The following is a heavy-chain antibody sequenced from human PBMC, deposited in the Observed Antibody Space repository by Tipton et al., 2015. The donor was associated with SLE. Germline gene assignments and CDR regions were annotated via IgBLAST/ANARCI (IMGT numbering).Heavy chain of an antibody. CDR3: ARSAIFGVIMGGYFDY. CDR2: IYTSGST. V-gene: IGHV4-61*02. D-gene: IGHD3-3*01. J-gene: IGHJ4*02. CDR1: GGSISSGSYY. Sequence: GLVKPSETLSLTCTVSGGSISSGSYYWSWIRQPAGKGLEWIGRIYTSGSTNYNPSLKSRVTMSVDTSKNRFSLKLSSVTAADTAVYYCARSAIFGVIMGGYFDYWGQGTLVTVSS.